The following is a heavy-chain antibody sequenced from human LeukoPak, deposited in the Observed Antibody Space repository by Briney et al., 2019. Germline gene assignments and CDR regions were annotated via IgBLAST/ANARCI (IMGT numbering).Heavy chain of an antibody. D-gene: IGHD4-11*01. V-gene: IGHV1-69*05. CDR3: ARGSYSDYIFDY. CDR1: GGIFSSYG. Sequence: SVKVSCKASGGIFSSYGISWVRQAPGQGLEWMGRIIPMFGATNYAQKFQGRVTVTTDESTSTAYMELSSLRSEDTAVYYCARGSYSDYIFDYWGQGTLVTVSS. J-gene: IGHJ4*02. CDR2: IIPMFGAT.